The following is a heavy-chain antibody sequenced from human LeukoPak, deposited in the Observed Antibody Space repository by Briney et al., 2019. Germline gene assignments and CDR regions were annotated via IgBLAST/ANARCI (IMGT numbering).Heavy chain of an antibody. CDR1: GFTFSIYA. CDR2: ITSRGEST. Sequence: GGSLRLSCAASGFTFSIYAMSWVRQAPGKGLQWVSSITSRGESTWYVDSVKGRFTITRDNSENTLYLQMHSLIAEDTAVYYCARDRPNYYGSDGHYYRRDGDYWGRGTLVSVSS. V-gene: IGHV3-23*01. CDR3: ARDRPNYYGSDGHYYRRDGDY. D-gene: IGHD3-22*01. J-gene: IGHJ4*02.